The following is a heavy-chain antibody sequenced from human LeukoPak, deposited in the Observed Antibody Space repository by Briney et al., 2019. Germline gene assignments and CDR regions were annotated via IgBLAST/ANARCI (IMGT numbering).Heavy chain of an antibody. V-gene: IGHV4-39*01. J-gene: IGHJ6*03. CDR2: IYYSGST. CDR3: ARRLGITGSNYYYYMDV. Sequence: SETLSLTCTVSGGSISSSSYYWGWIRQPPGKGLEWIGSIYYSGSTYYNPSLKSRVTISVDTSKNQFSLKLSSVTAADTAVYYCARRLGITGSNYYYYMDVWGQGTLVTVSS. D-gene: IGHD1-20*01. CDR1: GGSISSSSYY.